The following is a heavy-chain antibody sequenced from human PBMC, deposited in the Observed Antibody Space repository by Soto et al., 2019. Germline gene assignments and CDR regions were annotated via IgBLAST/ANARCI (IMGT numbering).Heavy chain of an antibody. J-gene: IGHJ6*02. Sequence: ASVKVSCKASGYTFTSYGISWVRQAPGQGLEWMGWISAYNGNTNYAQKLQGRVTMTTDTSTSTAYMELRSLRSDDTAVYYCARDRPDFWSGRTYVMDVWGQGTTVTVSS. CDR2: ISAYNGNT. CDR3: ARDRPDFWSGRTYVMDV. V-gene: IGHV1-18*01. D-gene: IGHD3-3*01. CDR1: GYTFTSYG.